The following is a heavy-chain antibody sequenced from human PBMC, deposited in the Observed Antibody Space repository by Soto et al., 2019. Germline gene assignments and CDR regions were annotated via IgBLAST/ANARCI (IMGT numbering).Heavy chain of an antibody. CDR3: ASARRIYYYDSSDYYPFDY. V-gene: IGHV4-61*08. D-gene: IGHD3-22*01. Sequence: PSETLSLTCTVSGGSVSSDDYYWSWIRQPPGKGLEWIGYIYNSGSTKYKPSLKSRVTISVDTSKNQFSLKLRSVTAADTAVYYCASARRIYYYDSSDYYPFDYWGQGTLVTVSS. CDR2: IYNSGST. CDR1: GGSVSSDDYY. J-gene: IGHJ4*02.